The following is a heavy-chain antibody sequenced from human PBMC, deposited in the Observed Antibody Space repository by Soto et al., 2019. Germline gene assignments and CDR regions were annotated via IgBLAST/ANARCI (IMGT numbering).Heavy chain of an antibody. J-gene: IGHJ4*02. CDR3: ARLLLSGWPQYFFDY. CDR2: IYYSGHT. Sequence: LCLTCTFSGCSISSGAYYWRWIRQHPGKGLEWIGYIYYSGHTYYNPSLKSRVTISVDTSKNQFSLKLSSVTAADTAVYYCARLLLSGWPQYFFDYWGQGTLVTVSS. CDR1: GCSISSGAYY. V-gene: IGHV4-31*03. D-gene: IGHD6-19*01.